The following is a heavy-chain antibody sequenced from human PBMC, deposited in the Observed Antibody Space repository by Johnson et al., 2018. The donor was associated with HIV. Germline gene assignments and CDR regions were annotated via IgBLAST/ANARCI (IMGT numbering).Heavy chain of an antibody. CDR3: VGGGGAFDM. J-gene: IGHJ3*02. V-gene: IGHV3-74*01. D-gene: IGHD3-16*01. Sequence: WVRQAPGKGLEWVSRINSDGSSTSYADSVKGRFTISRDNAKNTLYLQMNSLRDEDTAIYYCVGGGGAFDMWGQGTMVTVSS. CDR2: INSDGSST.